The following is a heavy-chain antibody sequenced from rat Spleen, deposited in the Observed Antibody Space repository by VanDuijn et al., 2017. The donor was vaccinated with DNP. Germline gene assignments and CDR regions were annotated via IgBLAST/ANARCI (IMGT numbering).Heavy chain of an antibody. CDR3: AKVGSPGYFDY. CDR1: GFIFSNYW. J-gene: IGHJ2*01. V-gene: IGHV5-31*01. D-gene: IGHD5-1*01. Sequence: EVQLVESGGGLVQPGRSLKVSCVASGFIFSNYWMTWIRQAPGKGLEWVATISSDGGRTFHRDSVKGRFTISRDNAKSSLYLQMDSLRSEDTSTYYCAKVGSPGYFDYWGQGVMVTVSS. CDR2: ISSDGGRT.